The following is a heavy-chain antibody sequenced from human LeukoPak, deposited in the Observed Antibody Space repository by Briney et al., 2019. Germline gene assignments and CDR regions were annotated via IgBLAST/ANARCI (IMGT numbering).Heavy chain of an antibody. V-gene: IGHV1-18*01. CDR2: ISAYNGNT. CDR3: ARVPGQWPTPYYFDY. Sequence: ASVKVSCKASGYTFTSYGISWVRQAPGQGLEWMGWISAYNGNTNYAQKFQGRVTITADESTSTAYMELSSLRSEDTAVYYCARVPGQWPTPYYFDYWGQGTLVTVSS. D-gene: IGHD6-19*01. J-gene: IGHJ4*02. CDR1: GYTFTSYG.